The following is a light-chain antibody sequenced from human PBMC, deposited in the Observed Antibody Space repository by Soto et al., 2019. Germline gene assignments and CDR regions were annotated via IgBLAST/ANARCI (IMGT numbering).Light chain of an antibody. CDR3: CSYAGINNLV. Sequence: QSALTQPRSVSGSPGQSVTISCTGTSSDVGGYNYVSWYQQYPGKAPKLMIYDVGNRPSGVPDRFSGSTSGTTASLTISGLAAEDEADYYCCSYAGINNLVFGGGTKRTVL. CDR1: SSDVGGYNY. J-gene: IGLJ2*01. V-gene: IGLV2-11*01. CDR2: DVG.